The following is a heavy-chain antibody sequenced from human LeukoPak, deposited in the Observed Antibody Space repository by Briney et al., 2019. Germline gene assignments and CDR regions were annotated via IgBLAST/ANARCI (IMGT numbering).Heavy chain of an antibody. Sequence: PGGSLRLSCAASGFTFDDYCMRWVRQAPGKGQEWVSGINWNGGSTGYAAYVKGRFTIASDNAKNSLYLQMNSLRAEDTALYYCARGYCSGGSCYPPDYWGQGNLVTVSS. CDR2: INWNGGST. V-gene: IGHV3-20*04. J-gene: IGHJ4*02. CDR3: ARGYCSGGSCYPPDY. D-gene: IGHD2-15*01. CDR1: GFTFDDYC.